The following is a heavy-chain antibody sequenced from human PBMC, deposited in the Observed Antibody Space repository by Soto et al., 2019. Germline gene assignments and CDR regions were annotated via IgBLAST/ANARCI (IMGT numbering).Heavy chain of an antibody. CDR1: GGSFSDYY. CDR2: INHSGST. CDR3: ARGRTLITGTSLDY. J-gene: IGHJ4*02. D-gene: IGHD1-20*01. Sequence: SETLSLTCAVYGGSFSDYYWTWIRQPPGKGLEWIGEINHSGSTNYKPSLRSRVTISVDTSKNQLSLKVTSVTAADTAVYYCARGRTLITGTSLDYWGQGALVTVSS. V-gene: IGHV4-34*01.